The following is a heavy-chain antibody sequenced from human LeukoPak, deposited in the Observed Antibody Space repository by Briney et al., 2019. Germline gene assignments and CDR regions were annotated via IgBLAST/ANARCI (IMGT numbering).Heavy chain of an antibody. CDR3: ARDRETSAYYFDY. D-gene: IGHD3-10*01. J-gene: IGHJ4*02. V-gene: IGHV4-4*07. CDR2: IYSSGST. CDR1: GASISSYF. Sequence: SETLSLTCTVSGASISSYFWSWIRQPAGKRLEWIGRIYSSGSTNYNPSLKSRVTMSVDTSKNQLSLKLSSVTAADTAVYYCARDRETSAYYFDYWGQGTLVTVSS.